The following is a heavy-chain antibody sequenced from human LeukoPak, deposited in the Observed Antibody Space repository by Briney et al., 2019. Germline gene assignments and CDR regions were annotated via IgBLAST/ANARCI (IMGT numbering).Heavy chain of an antibody. Sequence: SETLSLTCAVSGGSFSGYYWSWIRHPPGKGLELTGEINHSGSTNYNPSLKSRVTISVDTSKNQFSLKLSSVTAADTAVYYCARGLRRYYFDYWGQGTLVTVSS. D-gene: IGHD3-10*01. CDR3: ARGLRRYYFDY. V-gene: IGHV4-34*01. J-gene: IGHJ4*02. CDR2: INHSGST. CDR1: GGSFSGYY.